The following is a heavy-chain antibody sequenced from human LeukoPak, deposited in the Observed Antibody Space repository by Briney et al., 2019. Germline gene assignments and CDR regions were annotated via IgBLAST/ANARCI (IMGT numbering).Heavy chain of an antibody. CDR1: GFTFSSYS. CDR3: AREQKSRDGYIPDY. J-gene: IGHJ4*02. V-gene: IGHV3-21*01. Sequence: KPGGSLRLSCAASGFTFSSYSMNWVRQAPGKGLEWVSSISSSSSYIYYADSLKGRFTISRDNAENSMYLQMNSLRAEDTAVYYCAREQKSRDGYIPDYWGQGTLVTVSS. D-gene: IGHD5-24*01. CDR2: ISSSSSYI.